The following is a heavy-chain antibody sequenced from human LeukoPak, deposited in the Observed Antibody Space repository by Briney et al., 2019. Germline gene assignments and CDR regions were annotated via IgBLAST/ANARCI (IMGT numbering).Heavy chain of an antibody. D-gene: IGHD4-11*01. Sequence: GGSLRLSCAASGFSFSTYALHWVHQTPGKGLEWVAVISYDGSDKYYADSVKGRFTISRDNSKNTLYLQMNSLRAEDTAVYYCAKGPTFDYWGQGTLVTVSS. J-gene: IGHJ4*02. V-gene: IGHV3-30-3*01. CDR1: GFSFSTYA. CDR2: ISYDGSDK. CDR3: AKGPTFDY.